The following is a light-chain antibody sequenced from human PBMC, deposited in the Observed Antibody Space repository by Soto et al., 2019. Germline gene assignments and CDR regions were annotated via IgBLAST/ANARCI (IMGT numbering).Light chain of an antibody. CDR3: QSYDNSLSGVV. CDR2: GNS. V-gene: IGLV1-40*01. Sequence: QSVLTQPPSVSGAPGQRVTISCTGSSSNIGAGYDVHWYQQLPGTAPKLLIYGNSNRPSGVPDRFSGSKSGTSASLAITVLQAEDEADYYGQSYDNSLSGVVFGGGTKLTVL. J-gene: IGLJ3*02. CDR1: SSNIGAGYD.